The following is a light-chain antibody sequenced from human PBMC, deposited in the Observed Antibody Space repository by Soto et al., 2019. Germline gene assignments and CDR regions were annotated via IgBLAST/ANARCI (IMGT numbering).Light chain of an antibody. J-gene: IGKJ5*01. CDR3: QQANSFPIT. Sequence: DIQMTQSPSTLSASVRDRVTITCRASQSVSNHLDRYQQKPGKAPKLLIFAASSLQSGVPSRFSGSRSGPDFTLTISSLQPEDFATYYCQQANSFPITFGQGTRLETK. V-gene: IGKV1-39*01. CDR1: QSVSNH. CDR2: AAS.